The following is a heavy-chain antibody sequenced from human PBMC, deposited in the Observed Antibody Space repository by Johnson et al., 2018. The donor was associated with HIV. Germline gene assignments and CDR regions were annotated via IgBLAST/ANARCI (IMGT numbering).Heavy chain of an antibody. D-gene: IGHD7-27*01. CDR1: GFTFSSYG. CDR3: AKVVRELGMSRPTNDAFDI. V-gene: IGHV3-30*18. J-gene: IGHJ3*02. Sequence: QVQLVESGGGVVQPGRCLRLSCAASGFTFSSYGMHWVRQAPGKGLEWVAVISYDGSNKYYADSVKGRFTISRDNSKNTLYLQMNSLRAEDTAVYYCAKVVRELGMSRPTNDAFDIWGQGTMVTVSS. CDR2: ISYDGSNK.